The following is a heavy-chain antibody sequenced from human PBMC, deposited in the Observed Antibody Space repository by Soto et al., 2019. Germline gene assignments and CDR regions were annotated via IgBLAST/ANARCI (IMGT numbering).Heavy chain of an antibody. Sequence: QVQLQQWGAGLLKPSETLSLTCAVYGGSFSGYYWSRIRQPPGKGVEWIGEINHSGSTNYNPSLKSRVTISVDTSKNQFSLKLSSVTAADTAVYYSARGDGYYYYYYYGMDVWGQGTTVTVSS. CDR3: ARGDGYYYYYYYGMDV. J-gene: IGHJ6*02. D-gene: IGHD5-18*01. CDR1: GGSFSGYY. V-gene: IGHV4-34*01. CDR2: INHSGST.